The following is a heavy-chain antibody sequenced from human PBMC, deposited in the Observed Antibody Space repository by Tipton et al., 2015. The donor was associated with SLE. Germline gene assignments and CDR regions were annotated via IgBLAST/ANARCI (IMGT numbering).Heavy chain of an antibody. J-gene: IGHJ3*02. D-gene: IGHD7-27*01. Sequence: TLSLTCAVYGGSFSGYYWSWIRQPPGKGLEWIGEISHSGSTNYNPSLKSRVTISVDTSKNQFSLKLSSVTAADTAVYYCATTGGLDAFDIWGQGTMVTVSS. V-gene: IGHV4-34*01. CDR2: ISHSGST. CDR1: GGSFSGYY. CDR3: ATTGGLDAFDI.